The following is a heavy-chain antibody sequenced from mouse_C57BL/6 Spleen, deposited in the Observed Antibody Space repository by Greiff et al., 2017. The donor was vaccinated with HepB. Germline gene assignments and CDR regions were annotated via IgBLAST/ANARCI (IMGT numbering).Heavy chain of an antibody. V-gene: IGHV1-9*01. D-gene: IGHD3-2*02. CDR2: ILPGSGST. CDR3: ARYRTAQATPYYAMDY. J-gene: IGHJ4*01. Sequence: QVQLQQSGAELMKPGASVKLSCKATGYTFTGYWIEWVKQRPGHGLEWIGEILPGSGSTNYNEKFKGKATFTADTSSNTAYMQLSSLTTEDAAIYYCARYRTAQATPYYAMDYWGQGTSVTVSS. CDR1: GYTFTGYW.